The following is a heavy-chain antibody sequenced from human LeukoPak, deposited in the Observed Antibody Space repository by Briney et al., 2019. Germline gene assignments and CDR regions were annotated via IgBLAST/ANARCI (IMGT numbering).Heavy chain of an antibody. V-gene: IGHV1-69*04. D-gene: IGHD3-22*01. CDR3: ARAADSSGYYELNYFDY. CDR2: IIPILGIA. Sequence: GASVKVSYKASGGTFSSYAISWVRQAPGQGLEWMGRIIPILGIANYAQKFQGRVTITADKSTSTAYMELSSLRSEDTAVYYCARAADSSGYYELNYFDYWGQGTLVTVSS. J-gene: IGHJ4*02. CDR1: GGTFSSYA.